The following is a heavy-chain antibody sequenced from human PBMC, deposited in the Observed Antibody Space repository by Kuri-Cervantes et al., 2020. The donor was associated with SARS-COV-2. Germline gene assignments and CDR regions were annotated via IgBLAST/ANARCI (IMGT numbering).Heavy chain of an antibody. V-gene: IGHV3-23*01. J-gene: IGHJ3*02. CDR2: ISGSGGST. CDR3: AKLEDYGNAFDI. CDR1: GFTFSSYA. Sequence: GESLKISCAASGFTFSSYAMSWVRQAPGKGLEWVSAISGSGGSTYYADSVKGRFTISRDNSKNTLYLQMNSLRAEDTAVYYCAKLEDYGNAFDIWGQGTMVTVSS. D-gene: IGHD4-17*01.